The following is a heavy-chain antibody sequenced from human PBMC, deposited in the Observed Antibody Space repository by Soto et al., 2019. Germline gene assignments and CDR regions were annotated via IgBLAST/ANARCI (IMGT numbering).Heavy chain of an antibody. J-gene: IGHJ3*02. D-gene: IGHD3-10*01. CDR2: IYYSGNT. CDR1: GGSISSDIHY. Sequence: SETLSLTCTVSGGSISSDIHYWGWIRQPPGKGLEWIGTIYYSGNTHYNPSLRSRVTISMDTSKNQFSLRLTSETAADTAVYYCARHTDCGSGSSCLGSDNMDTDAFDIWGQGTMVTVSS. CDR3: ARHTDCGSGSSCLGSDNMDTDAFDI. V-gene: IGHV4-39*01.